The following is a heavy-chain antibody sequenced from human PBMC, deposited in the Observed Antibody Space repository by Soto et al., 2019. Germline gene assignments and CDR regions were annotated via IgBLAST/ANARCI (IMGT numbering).Heavy chain of an antibody. Sequence: EVQLVESGGGLVQPGGSLRLSCAASGFTFSSYWMSWVRQAPGKGLEWVANIKQDGSEKYYVDSVKGRFTISRDNAKNSLYLQMNSLRAEDTAVYYCARHRMGIVGASHPFDYWGQGTLVTVSS. CDR1: GFTFSSYW. CDR2: IKQDGSEK. J-gene: IGHJ4*02. V-gene: IGHV3-7*01. D-gene: IGHD1-26*01. CDR3: ARHRMGIVGASHPFDY.